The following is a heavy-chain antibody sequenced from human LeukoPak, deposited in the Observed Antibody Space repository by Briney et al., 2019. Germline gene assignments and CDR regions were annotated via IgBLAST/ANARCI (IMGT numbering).Heavy chain of an antibody. CDR1: GGSISSYY. Sequence: MSSETLSLTCTVSGGSISSYYWSWIRQPPGKGLEWIGYIYYSGSTNYNPSLKSRVTISVDTSKNQFSLKLSSVTAADTAVYYCARGRKLLWFGEPKSYYFDYWGQGTLVTVSS. CDR2: IYYSGST. V-gene: IGHV4-59*01. J-gene: IGHJ4*02. CDR3: ARGRKLLWFGEPKSYYFDY. D-gene: IGHD3-10*01.